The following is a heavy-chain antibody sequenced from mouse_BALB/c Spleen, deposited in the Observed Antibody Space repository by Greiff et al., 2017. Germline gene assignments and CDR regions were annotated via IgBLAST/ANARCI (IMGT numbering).Heavy chain of an antibody. J-gene: IGHJ3*01. CDR2: IRLKSNNYAT. V-gene: IGHV6-6*02. D-gene: IGHD2-1*01. CDR1: GFTFSNYW. CDR3: TRPYGNSAWFAY. Sequence: EVKVEESGGGLVQPGGSMKLSCVASGFTFSNYWMNWVRQSPEKGLEWVAEIRLKSNNYATHYAESVKGRFTISRDDSKSSVYLQMNNLRAEDTGIYYCTRPYGNSAWFAYWGQGTLVTVSA.